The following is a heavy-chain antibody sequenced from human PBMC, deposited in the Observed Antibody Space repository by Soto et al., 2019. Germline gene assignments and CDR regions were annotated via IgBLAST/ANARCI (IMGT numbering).Heavy chain of an antibody. CDR2: ISSSSSYI. D-gene: IGHD1-1*01. CDR3: ERDRGPDTANW. CDR1: GFTFSSYS. V-gene: IGHV3-21*01. Sequence: GGSLRLSCAASGFTFSSYSMNWVRQAPGKGLEWVSSISSSSSYIYYADSVKGRFTISRDNAKNSLYLQMNSLRAEDTAVYYCERDRGPDTANWWGQGTLVTVSS. J-gene: IGHJ4*02.